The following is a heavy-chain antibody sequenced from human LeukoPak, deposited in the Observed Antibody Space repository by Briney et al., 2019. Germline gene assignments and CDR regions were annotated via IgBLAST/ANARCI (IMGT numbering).Heavy chain of an antibody. CDR2: IWYDGSNK. D-gene: IGHD2-21*02. Sequence: GGSLRLSCAASGFTFSSYGMHWGRQAPGKGLERVAVIWYDGSNKYYADSVKGRFTISRDNSKNTLYLQMNSLRAEDTAVYYCARGEGQHIVVVTAAADFDYWGQGTLVTVSS. J-gene: IGHJ4*02. CDR1: GFTFSSYG. V-gene: IGHV3-33*01. CDR3: ARGEGQHIVVVTAAADFDY.